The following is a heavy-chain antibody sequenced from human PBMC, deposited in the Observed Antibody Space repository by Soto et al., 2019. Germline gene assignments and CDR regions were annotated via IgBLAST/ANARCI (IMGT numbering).Heavy chain of an antibody. Sequence: SETLSLTCTVSGGSISSGDYYWSWIRQPPGKGLEWIGYIYHSGSTYYNPSLKSRVTISVDTSKNQFSLKLSSVTAADTAVYYCARHVGYYSQGEWFDPWGQGTLVTVSS. D-gene: IGHD2-15*01. CDR1: GGSISSGDYY. CDR2: IYHSGST. CDR3: ARHVGYYSQGEWFDP. J-gene: IGHJ5*02. V-gene: IGHV4-30-4*01.